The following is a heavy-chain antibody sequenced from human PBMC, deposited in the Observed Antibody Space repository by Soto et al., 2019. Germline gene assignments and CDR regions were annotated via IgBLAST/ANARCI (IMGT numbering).Heavy chain of an antibody. CDR2: IFYRGNT. Sequence: SWIRQPPGKGLEWIGYIFYRGNTLYNPSLQSRVTISVDTSKNQFFLGLTSVTAADTAVYYCTRHAF. CDR3: TRHAF. J-gene: IGHJ3*01. V-gene: IGHV4-61*07.